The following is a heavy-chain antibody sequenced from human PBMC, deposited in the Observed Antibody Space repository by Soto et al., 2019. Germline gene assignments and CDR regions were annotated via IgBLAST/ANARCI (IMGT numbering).Heavy chain of an antibody. D-gene: IGHD1-20*01. V-gene: IGHV4-31*03. J-gene: IGHJ4*02. Sequence: QVQLQESGPGLVKPSQTLSLTCTVSGGSISSGGYYWSWIRQHPGKGLEWIGYIYYSGSTYYNPSLKSRVIISVDTSKNQFSLKLSSVTAADTAVYYCARNSGITGKETVDYWGQGTLVTVSS. CDR2: IYYSGST. CDR1: GGSISSGGYY. CDR3: ARNSGITGKETVDY.